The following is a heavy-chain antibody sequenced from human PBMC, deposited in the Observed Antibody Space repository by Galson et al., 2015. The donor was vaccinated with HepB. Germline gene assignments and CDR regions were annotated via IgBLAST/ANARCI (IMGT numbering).Heavy chain of an antibody. CDR3: ARDPPYCSGGSCYSYWYFDL. V-gene: IGHV3-11*06. J-gene: IGHJ2*01. D-gene: IGHD2-15*01. CDR2: ISSSSSYT. CDR1: GFTFSDYY. Sequence: SLRLSCAASGFTFSDYYMSWIRQAPGKGLEWVSYISSSSSYTNYADSVKGRFTISRDNAKNSLYLQMNSLRAEDTAVYYCARDPPYCSGGSCYSYWYFDLWGRGTLVTVSS.